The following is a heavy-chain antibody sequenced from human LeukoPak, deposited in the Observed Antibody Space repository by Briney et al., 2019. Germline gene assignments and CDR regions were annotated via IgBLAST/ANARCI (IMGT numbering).Heavy chain of an antibody. CDR3: AKAIFGVVNPYFDY. J-gene: IGHJ4*02. Sequence: GASVKVSCKASGYTFTGYYMHWVRQAPGQGLEWMGWINPNSGGTNYAQKFQGRVTMTRDTSISTAYMELSRLRSDDTAVYYCAKAIFGVVNPYFDYWGQGTLVTVSS. V-gene: IGHV1-2*02. CDR2: INPNSGGT. CDR1: GYTFTGYY. D-gene: IGHD3-3*01.